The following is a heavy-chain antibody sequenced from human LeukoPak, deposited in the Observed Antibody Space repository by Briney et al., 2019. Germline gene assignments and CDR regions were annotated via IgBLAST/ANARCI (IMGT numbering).Heavy chain of an antibody. CDR1: GFTFSDFP. J-gene: IGHJ4*02. CDR3: ATYRQIEVPFEF. D-gene: IGHD1-1*01. Sequence: GGSLRLSCAASGFTFSDFPMIWVRQAPGKGLEWVSSIFPSSGEIHYADSVKGRFTISRDNSRSTLSLQMDSLRAEDTVTYYCATYRQIEVPFEFWGQGTLVTVSS. V-gene: IGHV3-23*01. CDR2: IFPSSGEI.